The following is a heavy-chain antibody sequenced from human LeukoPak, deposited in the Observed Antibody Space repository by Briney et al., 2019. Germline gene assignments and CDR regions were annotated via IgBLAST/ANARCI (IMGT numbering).Heavy chain of an antibody. CDR2: IYHSGGT. J-gene: IGHJ4*02. D-gene: IGHD4-17*01. V-gene: IGHV4-38-2*02. CDR1: GYSISRGYS. CDR3: ARVHGDYVRGVDY. Sequence: SGTLSLTCTVSGYSISRGYSWGGFRTPPGRGREWMGIIYHSGGTYYNPSLKSRATISVDTSKNQFSLKLSSVTAADTAVYYCARVHGDYVRGVDYWGQGTLVTVSS.